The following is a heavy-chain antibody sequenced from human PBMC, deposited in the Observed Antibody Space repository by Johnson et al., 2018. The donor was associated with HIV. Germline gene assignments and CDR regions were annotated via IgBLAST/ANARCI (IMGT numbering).Heavy chain of an antibody. Sequence: QVQLVESGGGLVKPGGSLRLSCAASGFTFSSYAMHWVRQAPGKGLEWVAVISYDGSNKYYADSVKGRFTISRDNSKNPLYLQMNSPSAEDTAVYYCARAVESGIAVNDAFDIWGQGTMVTVSS. V-gene: IGHV3-30-3*01. CDR2: ISYDGSNK. CDR1: GFTFSSYA. D-gene: IGHD6-19*01. CDR3: ARAVESGIAVNDAFDI. J-gene: IGHJ3*02.